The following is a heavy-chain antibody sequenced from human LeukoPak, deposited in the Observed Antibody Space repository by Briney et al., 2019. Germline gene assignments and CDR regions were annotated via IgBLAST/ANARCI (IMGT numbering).Heavy chain of an antibody. D-gene: IGHD6-19*01. J-gene: IGHJ4*02. V-gene: IGHV4-34*01. CDR3: ARISSGWYPYYFDY. Sequence: SETLSLTCAVYGGSFSGYYWSWIRQPPGKGLEWIGEINHSGSTNYNPSLKSRVTISVDTSKNQFSLKLSSVTAADTAVYYCARISSGWYPYYFDYWGQGTLVTVSS. CDR1: GGSFSGYY. CDR2: INHSGST.